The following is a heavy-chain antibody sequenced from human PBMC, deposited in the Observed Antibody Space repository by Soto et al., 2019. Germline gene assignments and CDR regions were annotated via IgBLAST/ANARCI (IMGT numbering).Heavy chain of an antibody. CDR3: EAEMTFGKLSVV. CDR1: GDTDTNYV. Sequence: SVKVSCKASGDTDTNYVISWVRQAPGQGLEWMGGIFPKFGTTYSAQKLQDRLTVTADESTSTVYMQLSSLRLDDTAVYYCEAEMTFGKLSVVWGQGTTVTVSS. J-gene: IGHJ6*02. V-gene: IGHV1-69*13. D-gene: IGHD3-16*02. CDR2: IFPKFGTT.